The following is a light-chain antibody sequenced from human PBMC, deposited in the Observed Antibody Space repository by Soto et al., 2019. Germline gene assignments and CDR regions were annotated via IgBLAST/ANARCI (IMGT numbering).Light chain of an antibody. CDR3: QQYNSYPWT. Sequence: DIQMTQSPSTLSASVGDRVTITCRASQSISSWLAWYQQKPGKAPKLLIYKASSLESGVPSRFSGSGSGTEFTLTISSLQPDDFATYYCQQYNSYPWTFGNGTKVEI. J-gene: IGKJ1*01. V-gene: IGKV1-5*03. CDR1: QSISSW. CDR2: KAS.